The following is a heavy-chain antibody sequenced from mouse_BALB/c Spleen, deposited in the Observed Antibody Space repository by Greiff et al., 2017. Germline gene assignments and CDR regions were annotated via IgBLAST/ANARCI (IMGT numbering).Heavy chain of an antibody. CDR1: GYSITSDYA. V-gene: IGHV3-2*02. J-gene: IGHJ3*01. Sequence: VQLKESGPGLVKPSQSLSLTCTVTGYSITSDYAWNWIRQFPGNKLEWMGYISYSGSTSYNPSLKSRISITRDTSKNQFFLQLNSVTTEDTATYYCARRDLFTGFAYWGQGTLVTVSA. D-gene: IGHD3-3*01. CDR3: ARRDLFTGFAY. CDR2: ISYSGST.